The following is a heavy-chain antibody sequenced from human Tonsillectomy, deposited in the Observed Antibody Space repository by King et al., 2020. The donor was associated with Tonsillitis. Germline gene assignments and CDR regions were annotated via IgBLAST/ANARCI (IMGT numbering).Heavy chain of an antibody. Sequence: VQLVESGGGVVQPGRSLRLSCAASGFTFSSYGMHWVRQAPGTGLEWVAVIWFDGTNKYYADSVKGRFTISRDHSKNTLYLQMNSLRAEDTAVYYCARGRDCDDDDYMDVWGKGTTVTVSS. D-gene: IGHD3-16*01. V-gene: IGHV3-33*08. CDR2: IWFDGTNK. CDR3: ARGRDCDDDDYMDV. CDR1: GFTFSSYG. J-gene: IGHJ6*03.